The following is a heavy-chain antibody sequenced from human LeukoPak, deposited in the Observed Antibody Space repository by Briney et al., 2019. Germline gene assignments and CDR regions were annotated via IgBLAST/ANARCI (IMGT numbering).Heavy chain of an antibody. CDR3: ARVPYGDYFDY. D-gene: IGHD4-17*01. V-gene: IGHV3-33*01. CDR1: GFTFSNYG. Sequence: GGSLRLSCAASGFTFSNYGMHWVRQAPGKGLEWVAVIWYDGSKKYYADSVKGRFTISRGNSKNTLYLQMNSLRAEDTAVYYCARVPYGDYFDYWGQGTLVTVSS. J-gene: IGHJ4*02. CDR2: IWYDGSKK.